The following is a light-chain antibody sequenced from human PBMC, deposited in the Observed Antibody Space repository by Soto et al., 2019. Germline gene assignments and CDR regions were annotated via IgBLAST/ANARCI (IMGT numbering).Light chain of an antibody. CDR1: SSDVGGYNY. Sequence: QSALTQPASVSGSPGQSITISCTGTSSDVGGYNYVSWYQQHPGKAPKLMIYDVSNRPSVVSNRFSGSKSGNTASLTISGLQAEDEADYYCSSYTSSSTLEGVFGTGTKLTVL. CDR3: SSYTSSSTLEGV. J-gene: IGLJ1*01. V-gene: IGLV2-14*01. CDR2: DVS.